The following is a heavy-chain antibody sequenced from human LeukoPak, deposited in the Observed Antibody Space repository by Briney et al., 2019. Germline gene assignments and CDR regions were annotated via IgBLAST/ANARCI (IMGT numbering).Heavy chain of an antibody. CDR2: ISAYNGNT. J-gene: IGHJ6*03. Sequence: GASVKVSCKASGYTFTSYGVSWVRQAPGQGLGWMGWISAYNGNTNYAQKLQRRVTMTTDTSTSTAYMELRSLRSDDTAVYYCARDVLVAVAGYYMDVWGKGTTVTVSS. CDR1: GYTFTSYG. D-gene: IGHD6-19*01. V-gene: IGHV1-18*01. CDR3: ARDVLVAVAGYYMDV.